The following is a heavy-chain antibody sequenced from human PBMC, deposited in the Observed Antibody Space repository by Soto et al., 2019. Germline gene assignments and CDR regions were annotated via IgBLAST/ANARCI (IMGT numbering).Heavy chain of an antibody. CDR2: INHSGST. D-gene: IGHD3-3*01. J-gene: IGHJ4*02. V-gene: IGHV4-34*01. CDR1: GGSFSGYY. Sequence: SETLSLTCAVYGGSFSGYYWSWIRQPPGKGLEWIGEINHSGSTNYNPSLKSRVTISVDTSKNQFSLKLSSVTAADTAVYYCARGFDFWSGYDYWGQGTLVTVSS. CDR3: ARGFDFWSGYDY.